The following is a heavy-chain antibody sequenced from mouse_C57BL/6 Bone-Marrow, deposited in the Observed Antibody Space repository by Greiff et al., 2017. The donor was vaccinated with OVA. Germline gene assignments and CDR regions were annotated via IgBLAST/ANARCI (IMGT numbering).Heavy chain of an antibody. CDR3: ARWNYDYDGYYAMYY. Sequence: QVQLQQSGAELARPGASVKLSCKASGYTFTSYGISWVKQRTGQGLEWIGEIYPRSGNTYYNEKFKGKATLTADKSSSTAYMELRSLTSEDSAVYFCARWNYDYDGYYAMYYWGQGTSVTVSS. CDR1: GYTFTSYG. V-gene: IGHV1-81*01. D-gene: IGHD2-4*01. CDR2: IYPRSGNT. J-gene: IGHJ4*01.